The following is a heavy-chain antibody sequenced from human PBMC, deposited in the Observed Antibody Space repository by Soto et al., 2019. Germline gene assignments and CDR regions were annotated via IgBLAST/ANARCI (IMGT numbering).Heavy chain of an antibody. Sequence: GASVKVSCKASGYTFTSYGISWVRQAPGQGLEWMGWISAYNGNTNYAQKFQGRVSMTRDTSASTVYMQLSSLRSDDTAVYFCTRDTPGARWYFDYWGQGTLVTVSS. CDR3: TRDTPGARWYFDY. D-gene: IGHD6-13*01. J-gene: IGHJ4*02. CDR2: ISAYNGNT. V-gene: IGHV1-18*01. CDR1: GYTFTSYG.